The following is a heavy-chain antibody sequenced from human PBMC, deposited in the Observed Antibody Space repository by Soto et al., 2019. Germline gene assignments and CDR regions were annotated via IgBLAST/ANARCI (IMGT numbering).Heavy chain of an antibody. CDR1: GYTFTSYG. J-gene: IGHJ6*02. CDR2: IIPIFGTA. CDR3: ARGLLLWFGESDGYYGMDV. D-gene: IGHD3-10*01. Sequence: SVKVSCKASGYTFTSYGISWVRQAPGQGLEWMGGIIPIFGTANYAQKFQGRVTITADESTSTAYMELSSLRSEDTAVYYCARGLLLWFGESDGYYGMDVWGQGTTVTVSS. V-gene: IGHV1-69*13.